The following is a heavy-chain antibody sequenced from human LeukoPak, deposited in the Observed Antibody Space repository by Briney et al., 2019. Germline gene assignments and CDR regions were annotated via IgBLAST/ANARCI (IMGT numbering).Heavy chain of an antibody. CDR2: IYTSGST. Sequence: SETLSLTCTVSGGSISSYYWSWIRQPPGKGLEWIGYIYTSGSTNYNPSLKSRVTISVDTSKNQFSLKLSSVTAADTAVYYCARHPGPYGDYVDNWFDPWGQGTLVTVSS. V-gene: IGHV4-4*09. CDR3: ARHPGPYGDYVDNWFDP. D-gene: IGHD4-17*01. J-gene: IGHJ5*02. CDR1: GGSISSYY.